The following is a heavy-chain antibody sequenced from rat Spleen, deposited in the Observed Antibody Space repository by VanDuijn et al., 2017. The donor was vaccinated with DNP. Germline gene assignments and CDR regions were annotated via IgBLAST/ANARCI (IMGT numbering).Heavy chain of an antibody. J-gene: IGHJ3*01. Sequence: QVQLKESGPGLVQPSQTLSLTCTVSGFSLTGYHVDWVRQPPGKGLEWMGRMQSYGFTDYKSPLKSRLSISRDTSKSQVFLRMSSVQTEDTRMYFGARSQGYYYGGSYSPFAYWGQGTLVTVSS. CDR3: ARSQGYYYGGSYSPFAY. D-gene: IGHD1-12*02. CDR2: MQSYGFT. V-gene: IGHV2-27*01. CDR1: GFSLTGYH.